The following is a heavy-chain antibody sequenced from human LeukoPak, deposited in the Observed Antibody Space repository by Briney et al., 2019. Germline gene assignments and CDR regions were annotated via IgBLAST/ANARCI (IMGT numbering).Heavy chain of an antibody. D-gene: IGHD3-22*01. CDR1: GFIFDDYT. CDR3: ARDRYDGYL. CDR2: IKQDGSQK. Sequence: GGSLRLSCAASGFIFDDYTMHWVRQAPGKGLEWVANIKQDGSQKYYVDSVKGRFTISRDNSKNTLYLQMNSLRAEDTAVYYCARDRYDGYLWGRGTLVTVSS. V-gene: IGHV3-7*03. J-gene: IGHJ2*01.